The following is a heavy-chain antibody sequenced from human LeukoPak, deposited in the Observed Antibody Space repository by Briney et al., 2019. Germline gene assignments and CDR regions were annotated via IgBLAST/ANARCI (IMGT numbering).Heavy chain of an antibody. Sequence: GGSLRLSCVASGFTFSSRDWMTWVRQAPGKGLEWVANIKQDGSEKNYVDSVKGRFTISRDNAKNSLYLQMNSLRAEDTAIYYCASRKFYYDSSGYSSGAFDIWGQGTMATVSS. D-gene: IGHD3-22*01. CDR2: IKQDGSEK. CDR3: ASRKFYYDSSGYSSGAFDI. J-gene: IGHJ3*02. CDR1: GFTFSSRDW. V-gene: IGHV3-7*01.